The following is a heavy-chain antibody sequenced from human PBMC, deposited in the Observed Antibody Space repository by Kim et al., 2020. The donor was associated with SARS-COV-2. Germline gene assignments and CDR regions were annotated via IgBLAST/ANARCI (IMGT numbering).Heavy chain of an antibody. CDR3: ARADQWRAFDI. V-gene: IGHV4-59*11. J-gene: IGHJ3*02. CDR1: GGSISSHY. D-gene: IGHD6-19*01. Sequence: SETLSLTCTVSGGSISSHYWSWIRQPPGKGLEWIGYVYFSGITNYNPSLKRRVTISVDTSKNQFSLKLTAVTAADTAVYYCARADQWRAFDIWGQGTLVT. CDR2: VYFSGIT.